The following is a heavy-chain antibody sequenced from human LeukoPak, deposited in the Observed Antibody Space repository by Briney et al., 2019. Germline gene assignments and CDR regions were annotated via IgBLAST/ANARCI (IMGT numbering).Heavy chain of an antibody. CDR1: GFTFSNYW. V-gene: IGHV3-7*01. CDR3: ARDRAMEDY. D-gene: IGHD3-10*01. J-gene: IGHJ4*02. CDR2: INQDGSEK. Sequence: GGSLRLSCVGSGFTFSNYWVNWVRQAPGKGLEWVANINQDGSEKNFLDSVKGRFTISRDNARNSVYLQMNSLRAEDTAIYYCARDRAMEDYWGQGTLVTVSS.